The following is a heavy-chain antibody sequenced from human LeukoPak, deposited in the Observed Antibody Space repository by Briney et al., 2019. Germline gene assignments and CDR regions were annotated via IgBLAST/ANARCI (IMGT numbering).Heavy chain of an antibody. CDR2: ISYDGSNK. V-gene: IGHV3-30-3*01. CDR3: ARGRYHYDSSGYYRGYYFDY. J-gene: IGHJ4*02. Sequence: PGRSLRLSCAASGFTFSSYAMHWVRQAPGKGLEWVAVISYDGSNKYYADSVKGRFTISRDNSKNTLYLQMNSLRAEDTAVYYCARGRYHYDSSGYYRGYYFDYWGQGTLVTVSS. CDR1: GFTFSSYA. D-gene: IGHD3-22*01.